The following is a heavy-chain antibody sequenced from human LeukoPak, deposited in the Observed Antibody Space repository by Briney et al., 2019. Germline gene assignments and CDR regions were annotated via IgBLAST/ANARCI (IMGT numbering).Heavy chain of an antibody. CDR1: GFTVCTDH. CDR2: SYSGGSR. Sequence: GGSLTLSCAASGFTVCTDHMSWVRPAPGQGLEWVAGSYSGGSRHYAESVRGRFTISRDNSKNMLYLQMNSRRAEDTALYYCARVWELSFDHWGQGTLVSVSS. J-gene: IGHJ4*02. CDR3: ARVWELSFDH. D-gene: IGHD1-26*01. V-gene: IGHV3-53*01.